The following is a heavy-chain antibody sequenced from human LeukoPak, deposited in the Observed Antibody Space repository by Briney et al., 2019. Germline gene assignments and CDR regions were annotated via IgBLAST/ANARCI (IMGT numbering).Heavy chain of an antibody. V-gene: IGHV1-46*01. CDR3: ARRGRGPGGYRAYYFDY. D-gene: IGHD3-16*01. CDR1: GYTFTSYY. J-gene: IGHJ4*02. CDR2: INPSGGST. Sequence: ASVKVSCKASGYTFTSYYMHWVRQAPGQGLEWMGIINPSGGSTSYAQKFQGRVTMTRDTSTSTVYMELRSLRSEDTAVYYCARRGRGPGGYRAYYFDYWGQGNLVTVSS.